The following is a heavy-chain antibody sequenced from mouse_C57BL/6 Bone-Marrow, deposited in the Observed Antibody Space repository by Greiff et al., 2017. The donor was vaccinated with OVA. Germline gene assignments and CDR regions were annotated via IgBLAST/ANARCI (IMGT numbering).Heavy chain of an antibody. J-gene: IGHJ2*01. V-gene: IGHV5-9-1*02. D-gene: IGHD1-1*01. CDR1: GFTFSSYA. CDR2: ISSGGDYI. CDR3: TRNYYVWDFDY. Sequence: EVKVVESGEGLVKPGGSLKLSCAASGFTFSSYAMSWVRQTPEKRLEWVAYISSGGDYIYYADTVKGRFTISRDNARNTLYLQMSSLKSEDTAMYYCTRNYYVWDFDYWGQGTTLTVSS.